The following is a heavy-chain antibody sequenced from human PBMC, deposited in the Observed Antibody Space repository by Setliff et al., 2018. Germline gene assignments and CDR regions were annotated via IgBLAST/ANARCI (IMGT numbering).Heavy chain of an antibody. CDR1: GGSFSGYY. V-gene: IGHV4-34*01. J-gene: IGHJ4*02. CDR3: AKGGSTSCYTEADY. CDR2: IFQSGNT. Sequence: PSETLSLTCAVYGGSFSGYYWSWIRQPPGKGLEWIGSIFQSGNTYYNPSLKSRVTISVDTSKNQSSLKLSSVTAEDTAVYYCAKGGSTSCYTEADYWGQGTLVTVSS. D-gene: IGHD2-2*02.